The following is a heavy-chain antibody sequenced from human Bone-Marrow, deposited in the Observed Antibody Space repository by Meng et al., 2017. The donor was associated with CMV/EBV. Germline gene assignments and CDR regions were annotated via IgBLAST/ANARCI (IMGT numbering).Heavy chain of an antibody. V-gene: IGHV1-46*01. CDR3: GGDYGDYAGFDD. D-gene: IGHD4-17*01. Sequence: ASVKVSCKASGYTFTSYYMHWVRQAPGQGLEWMGIINPSGGSTSYAQKFQGRVTMTRDTSTSTVYMELSSLRSEDTAVYYCGGDYGDYAGFDDWGQGTLVTVSS. CDR1: GYTFTSYY. CDR2: INPSGGST. J-gene: IGHJ4*02.